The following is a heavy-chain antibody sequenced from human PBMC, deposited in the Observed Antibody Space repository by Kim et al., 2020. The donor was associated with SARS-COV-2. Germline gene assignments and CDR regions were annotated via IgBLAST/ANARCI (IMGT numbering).Heavy chain of an antibody. CDR3: AKDIVVATRGIFDY. V-gene: IGHV3-23*01. Sequence: AESVRGRFTHSRDNSKTTLFLQMNSMSAEDTAIYYCAKDIVVATRGIFDYWGQGTLVAVSS. D-gene: IGHD2-21*01. J-gene: IGHJ4*02.